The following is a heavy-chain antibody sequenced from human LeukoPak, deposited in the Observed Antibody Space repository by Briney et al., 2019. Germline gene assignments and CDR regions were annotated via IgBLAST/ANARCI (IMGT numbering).Heavy chain of an antibody. CDR3: ARGPTWRGSYYYFDY. V-gene: IGHV1-8*01. CDR2: MNPNSGNT. CDR1: GYTFTSYD. D-gene: IGHD3-16*01. Sequence: ASVKVSCKTSGYTFTSYDINWVRQATGQGLEWMGWMNPNSGNTGYAQKFQGRVTITRNTSISTAYMELSSLRSEDTAVYYWARGPTWRGSYYYFDYWGEGSQVTVSS. J-gene: IGHJ4*02.